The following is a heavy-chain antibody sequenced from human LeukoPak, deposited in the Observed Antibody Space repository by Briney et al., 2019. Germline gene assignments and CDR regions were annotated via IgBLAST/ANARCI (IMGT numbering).Heavy chain of an antibody. D-gene: IGHD3-10*01. V-gene: IGHV4-59*01. CDR2: ISYSGST. J-gene: IGHJ6*03. Sequence: SETLSLTCSVSGGSISNYYWNWIRQPPGEGLEWIGSISYSGSTKYNPSLESRVTISVDTSKNQISLKVNSVTTADTAIYYCARAPERWYSYGSYTYHYMDVWGRGTTVTVSS. CDR3: ARAPERWYSYGSYTYHYMDV. CDR1: GGSISNYY.